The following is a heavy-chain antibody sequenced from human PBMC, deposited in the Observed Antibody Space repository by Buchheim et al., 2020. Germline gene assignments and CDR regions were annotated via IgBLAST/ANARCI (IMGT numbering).Heavy chain of an antibody. CDR2: IYYSGST. CDR1: GGSISSSSYY. Sequence: QLQLQESGPGLVKPSETLSLTCTVSGGSISSSSYYWGWIRQPPGKGLEWIGSIYYSGSTYYNPSLKSRVTISVDTSKNQFSLKLSSVTAADTAVYYCWLTYYDFWSGSDWFDPWGQGTL. V-gene: IGHV4-39*01. D-gene: IGHD3-3*01. J-gene: IGHJ5*02. CDR3: WLTYYDFWSGSDWFDP.